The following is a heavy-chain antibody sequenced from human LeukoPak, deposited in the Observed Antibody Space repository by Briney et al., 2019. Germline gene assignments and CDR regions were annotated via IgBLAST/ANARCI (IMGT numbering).Heavy chain of an antibody. Sequence: PGGSLRLSCAASGFTFSSYSMNWVRQAPGKGLEWVSYISSSSSTIYYADSVKGRFTISRDNAKNSLYLQMNSLRAEDTAVYYCARMYGSGIFDYWGQGTLVTVSS. CDR2: ISSSSSTI. V-gene: IGHV3-48*01. CDR3: ARMYGSGIFDY. CDR1: GFTFSSYS. D-gene: IGHD3-10*01. J-gene: IGHJ4*02.